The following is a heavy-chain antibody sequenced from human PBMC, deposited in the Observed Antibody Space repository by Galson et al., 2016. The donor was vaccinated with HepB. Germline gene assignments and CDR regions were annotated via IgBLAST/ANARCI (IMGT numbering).Heavy chain of an antibody. CDR3: ARDAVGSQNDFDY. CDR2: ISNSSSYT. Sequence: SLRLSCAASGFTFSNYYMTWIRQAPGKGLEWTSYISNSSSYTNYADSVKGRFTISRDNAKNSLYLQMNSLRAEDTAVYYCARDAVGSQNDFDYWGQGTLVTVSS. V-gene: IGHV3-11*06. CDR1: GFTFSNYY. J-gene: IGHJ4*02. D-gene: IGHD1-1*01.